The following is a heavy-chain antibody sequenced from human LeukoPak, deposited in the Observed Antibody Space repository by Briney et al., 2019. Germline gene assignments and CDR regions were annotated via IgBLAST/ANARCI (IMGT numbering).Heavy chain of an antibody. J-gene: IGHJ5*02. CDR1: GGSISSGDYY. D-gene: IGHD3-10*01. CDR2: INHSGST. V-gene: IGHV4-39*07. Sequence: PSETLSLTCTVSGGSISSGDYYWSCIRPPPGKGLEWIGEINHSGSTNYHPSLKSRVTISVDTSKNQFSLKRSSVTAADTAVYYCARGDYYGSGSPGGFDPWGQGTLVTVSS. CDR3: ARGDYYGSGSPGGFDP.